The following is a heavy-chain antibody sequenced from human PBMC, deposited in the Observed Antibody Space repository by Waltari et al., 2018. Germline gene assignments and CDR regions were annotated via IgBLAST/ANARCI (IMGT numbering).Heavy chain of an antibody. CDR2: MNSDGSST. J-gene: IGHJ4*02. Sequence: EVQLVESGGGLVQPGGSLRLSCAASGFTFSRYWMYWVRKAPGKGLLWVSRMNSDGSSTSYADSVKGRFTISRDNAKNTLYLQMKSLRAEDTAVYYCARDPGYSYGSLSDYWGQGTLVTVSS. CDR3: ARDPGYSYGSLSDY. CDR1: GFTFSRYW. V-gene: IGHV3-74*01. D-gene: IGHD5-18*01.